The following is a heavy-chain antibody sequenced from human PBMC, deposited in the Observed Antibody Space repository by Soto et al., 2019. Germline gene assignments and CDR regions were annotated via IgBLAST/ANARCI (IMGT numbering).Heavy chain of an antibody. Sequence: PGGSLGLSCAASGFTFSSYGMHWFRQAPGKGLEWVAVIWYDGSNKYYADSVKGRFTISRDNSKNTLYLQMNSLRAEDTAVYYCARDQDSRSWSPNGAFDSWGQGTMV. V-gene: IGHV3-33*01. CDR3: ARDQDSRSWSPNGAFDS. D-gene: IGHD6-13*01. CDR1: GFTFSSYG. J-gene: IGHJ3*02. CDR2: IWYDGSNK.